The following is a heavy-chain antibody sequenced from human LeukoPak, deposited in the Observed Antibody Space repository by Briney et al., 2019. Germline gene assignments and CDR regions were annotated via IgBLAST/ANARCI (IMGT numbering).Heavy chain of an antibody. Sequence: PGRSLRLSCAASGFTFDDYAMHWVRQAPGKGLEWVSGISWNSGSIGYADSVKGRFTISRDSAKNSLYLQMNSLRAEDTALYYCAKDLSSSWYSGFDYWGQGTLVTVSS. V-gene: IGHV3-9*01. J-gene: IGHJ4*02. CDR1: GFTFDDYA. D-gene: IGHD6-13*01. CDR3: AKDLSSSWYSGFDY. CDR2: ISWNSGSI.